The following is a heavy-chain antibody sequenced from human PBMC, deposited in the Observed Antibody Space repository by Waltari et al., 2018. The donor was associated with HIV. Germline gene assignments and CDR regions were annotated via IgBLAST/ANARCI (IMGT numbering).Heavy chain of an antibody. Sequence: EVQLVESGGGLVQPGGSLRLSCAASGFSLSSYAMHRVRQAPGKGLEWVSYISSSSTTINYADSVKGRFTISRDNAKNLLYLQMSSLRAEDTAVYFCARERFGSSYFGYWGQGTLVTVSS. CDR1: GFSLSSYA. V-gene: IGHV3-48*04. CDR3: ARERFGSSYFGY. D-gene: IGHD6-6*01. CDR2: ISSSSTTI. J-gene: IGHJ4*02.